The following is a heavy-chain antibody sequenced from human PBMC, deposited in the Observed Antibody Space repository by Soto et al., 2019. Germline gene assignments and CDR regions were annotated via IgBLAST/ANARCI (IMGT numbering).Heavy chain of an antibody. J-gene: IGHJ4*02. CDR3: AKDDNRYSSSWLFDY. Sequence: GESLKISCAASGFTFSSYGMHWVRQAPGKGLEWVAVISYDGSNKYYADSVKGRFTISRDNSKNTLYLQMNSLRAEDTAVYYCAKDDNRYSSSWLFDYWGQGTLVTV. V-gene: IGHV3-30*18. CDR2: ISYDGSNK. CDR1: GFTFSSYG. D-gene: IGHD6-13*01.